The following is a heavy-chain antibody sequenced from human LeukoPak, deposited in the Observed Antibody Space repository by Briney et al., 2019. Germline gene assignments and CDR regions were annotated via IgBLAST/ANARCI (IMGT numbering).Heavy chain of an antibody. CDR2: ISWNSGSI. CDR3: ARDDYDILTGYYVDY. Sequence: GGSLRLSCAASGFNFDDYAMHWVRQAPGKGLEWVSGISWNSGSIGYADSVKGRFTISRDNAKNTLYLQMNSLRAEDTAVYYCARDDYDILTGYYVDYWGQGTLVTVSS. V-gene: IGHV3-9*01. CDR1: GFNFDDYA. D-gene: IGHD3-9*01. J-gene: IGHJ4*02.